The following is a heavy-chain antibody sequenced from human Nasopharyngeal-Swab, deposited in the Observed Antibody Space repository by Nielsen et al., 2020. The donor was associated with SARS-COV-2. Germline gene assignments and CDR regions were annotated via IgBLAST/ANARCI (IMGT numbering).Heavy chain of an antibody. D-gene: IGHD1-1*01. CDR2: INHSGST. CDR3: ARDIGTPAYPRYYYYGMDV. J-gene: IGHJ6*02. Sequence: WIRQPPGKGLEWIGEINHSGSTYYNPSLKSRVTISVDTSKNQFSLKLSSVTAADTAVYYCARDIGTPAYPRYYYYGMDVWGQGTTVTVSS. V-gene: IGHV4-34*09.